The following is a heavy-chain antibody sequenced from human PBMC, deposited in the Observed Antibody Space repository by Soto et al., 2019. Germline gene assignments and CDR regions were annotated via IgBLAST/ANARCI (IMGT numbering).Heavy chain of an antibody. Sequence: SETLSLTCAVYGGSFSGYYWSWIRQPPGKGLEWIGEINHSGSTNYNPSLKSRVTISVDTSKNQFSLKLSSVTAADTAVYYCARGHPERYGDYVDWGQGTLVTVSS. CDR2: INHSGST. CDR3: ARGHPERYGDYVD. CDR1: GGSFSGYY. V-gene: IGHV4-34*01. J-gene: IGHJ4*02. D-gene: IGHD4-17*01.